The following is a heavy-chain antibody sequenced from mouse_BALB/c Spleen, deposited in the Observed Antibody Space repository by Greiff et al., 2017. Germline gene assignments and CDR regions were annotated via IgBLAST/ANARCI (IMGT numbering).Heavy chain of an antibody. V-gene: IGHV1-82*01. CDR3: ARSTVGFDY. Sequence: QVQLQQSGPELVKPGASVKISCKASGYAFSSSWMNWVKQRPGQGLEWIGRIYPGDGDTNYNGKFKGKATLTADKSSSTAYMQLSSLTSVDSAVYFCARSTVGFDYWGQGTTLTVSS. CDR1: GYAFSSSW. J-gene: IGHJ2*01. CDR2: IYPGDGDT. D-gene: IGHD1-1*01.